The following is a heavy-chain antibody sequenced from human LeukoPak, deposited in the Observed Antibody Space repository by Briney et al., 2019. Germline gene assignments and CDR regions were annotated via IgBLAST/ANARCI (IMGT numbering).Heavy chain of an antibody. J-gene: IGHJ4*02. CDR2: IHHSGNT. CDR3: ARLLYTNGWYGAYF. D-gene: IGHD6-19*01. V-gene: IGHV4-38-2*01. Sequence: SETLSLTCAVSRYSISSDVYWGWIRQSPGKGLEWIGSIHHSGNTFYSPSLKSRITVSVDTSKNQFYLKLNSVTAADTAVYYCARLLYTNGWYGAYFWGQGTPVTVSS. CDR1: RYSISSDVY.